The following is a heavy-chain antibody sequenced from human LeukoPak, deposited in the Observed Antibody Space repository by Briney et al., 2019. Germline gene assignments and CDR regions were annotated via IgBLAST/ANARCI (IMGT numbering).Heavy chain of an antibody. V-gene: IGHV1-69*05. CDR1: GGTFSSYA. Sequence: GASVKVSCKASGGTFSSYAISWVRQAPGQGLEWMGGIIPIFSTANYAQKFQGRVTITTDESTSTAYMELSSLRSEDTAVYYCARAGGYPPYYYYMDVWGKGTTVTVSS. J-gene: IGHJ6*03. D-gene: IGHD3-16*02. CDR2: IIPIFSTA. CDR3: ARAGGYPPYYYYMDV.